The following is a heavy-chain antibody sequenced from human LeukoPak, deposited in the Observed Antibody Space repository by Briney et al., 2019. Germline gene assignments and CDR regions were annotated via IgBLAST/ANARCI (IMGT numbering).Heavy chain of an antibody. CDR2: ISSSGSAI. Sequence: PGGSLRLSCAASGFTFSSYEMNWVRQAPGKGLEWVSYISSSGSAIYYADSVKGRFTISRDNAKNSLYLQMNSLRADDTAVYYCARDGSGSSSSYYYGMDVWGQGTTVTVSS. J-gene: IGHJ6*02. D-gene: IGHD3-10*01. V-gene: IGHV3-48*03. CDR1: GFTFSSYE. CDR3: ARDGSGSSSSYYYGMDV.